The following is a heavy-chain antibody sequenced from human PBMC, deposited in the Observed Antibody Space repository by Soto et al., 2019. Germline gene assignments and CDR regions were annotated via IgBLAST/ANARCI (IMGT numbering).Heavy chain of an antibody. D-gene: IGHD6-19*01. Sequence: QITLKESGPTLVKPTQTLTLTCTFSGFSLSTSGVGVGWIRQPPGKAMEWLALIYWDDDKRYSPSLKSRLTITKDTSKNQVVLTMTNMDPVYTATYYCAHSPQYSSGWYTSGYFDYWGQGTLVTVSS. V-gene: IGHV2-5*02. CDR3: AHSPQYSSGWYTSGYFDY. CDR2: IYWDDDK. CDR1: GFSLSTSGVG. J-gene: IGHJ4*02.